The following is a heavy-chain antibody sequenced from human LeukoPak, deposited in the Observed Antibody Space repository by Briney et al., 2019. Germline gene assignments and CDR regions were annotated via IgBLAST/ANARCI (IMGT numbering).Heavy chain of an antibody. CDR3: ARVFLVPYYFDY. CDR1: GYSISSDYY. D-gene: IGHD1-26*01. J-gene: IGHJ4*02. CDR2: IYHSGSA. Sequence: PSETLSLTCTVSGYSISSDYYWGWIRQPPGKGLEWIGSIYHSGSAYYNPSLKSRVTISVDTSKNQFSLKLSSVTAADTAVYYCARVFLVPYYFDYWGQGTLVTVSS. V-gene: IGHV4-38-2*02.